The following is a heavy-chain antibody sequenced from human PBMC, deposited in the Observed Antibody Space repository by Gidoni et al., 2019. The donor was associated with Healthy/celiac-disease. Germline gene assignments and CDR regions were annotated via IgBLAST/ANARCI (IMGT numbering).Heavy chain of an antibody. J-gene: IGHJ6*02. Sequence: QVQLQESGPGLVKPSQTLSLTCTVSGGSISSGGYYWSWIRQHPGKGLEWIGYIYYSGSTYYNPSLKSRVTISVDTSKNQFSLKLSSVTAADTAVYYCARVTSSNIAAALDVWGQGTTVTVSS. D-gene: IGHD6-13*01. CDR3: ARVTSSNIAAALDV. CDR2: IYYSGST. CDR1: GGSISSGGYY. V-gene: IGHV4-31*03.